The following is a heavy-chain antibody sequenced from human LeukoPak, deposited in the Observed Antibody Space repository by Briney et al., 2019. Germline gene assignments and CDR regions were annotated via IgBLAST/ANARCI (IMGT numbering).Heavy chain of an antibody. J-gene: IGHJ5*02. D-gene: IGHD6-13*01. CDR1: GDSVSSNSVA. Sequence: SQTLSLTCAISGDSVSSNSVAWNWIRQSPSRGLEWLGRTYYRSKWYNDYAVSVKSRITINPDTSKNQFSLQLNSVTPEDTAVYYCARGPEYSSSWFDPWGQGTLVTVSS. V-gene: IGHV6-1*01. CDR3: ARGPEYSSSWFDP. CDR2: TYYRSKWYN.